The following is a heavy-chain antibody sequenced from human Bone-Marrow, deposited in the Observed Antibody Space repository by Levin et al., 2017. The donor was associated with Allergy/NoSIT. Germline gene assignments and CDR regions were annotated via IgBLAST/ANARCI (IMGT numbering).Heavy chain of an antibody. V-gene: IGHV3-9*01. CDR2: IGWNSANI. D-gene: IGHD3-10*01. J-gene: IGHJ6*02. CDR1: GFSFDDYA. CDR3: AKDGGAGRYSLHGLDA. Sequence: GGSLRLSCAASGFSFDDYAMHWVRQVPGKGLEWVSGIGWNSANIGYVDSVKGRFTISRDNAKNSLYLQMNSLRAEDTALYYCAKDGGAGRYSLHGLDAWGQGTTVTVSS.